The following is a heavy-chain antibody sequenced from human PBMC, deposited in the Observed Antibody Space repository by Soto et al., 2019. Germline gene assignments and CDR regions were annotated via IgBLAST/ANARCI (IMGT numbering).Heavy chain of an antibody. CDR3: ARDSTVGYCSGGSCPNWFDP. Sequence: QVQLQESGPGLVKPSETLSLTCTVSGGSISSYYWSWIRQPPGKGLEWIGYIYYSGSTNYNPSLKSRVTISVDTSKNQFSLKLSSVTAADTAVYYCARDSTVGYCSGGSCPNWFDPWGQGTLVTVSS. J-gene: IGHJ5*02. CDR1: GGSISSYY. CDR2: IYYSGST. D-gene: IGHD2-15*01. V-gene: IGHV4-59*01.